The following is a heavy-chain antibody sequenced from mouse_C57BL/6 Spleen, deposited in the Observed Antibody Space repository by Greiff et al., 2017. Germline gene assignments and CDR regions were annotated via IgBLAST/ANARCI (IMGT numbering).Heavy chain of an antibody. Sequence: QVQLQQSGAELARPGASVKMSCKASGYTFTSYTMPWVKQRPGQGLEWIGYINPSSGYTKYNQKFKDKATLTADKSSSTAYMQLSSLTSEDSAVYYCAKEELGYYAMEDWGKGTSVTVSS. CDR3: AKEELGYYAMED. CDR1: GYTFTSYT. D-gene: IGHD3-3*01. V-gene: IGHV1-4*01. CDR2: INPSSGYT. J-gene: IGHJ4*01.